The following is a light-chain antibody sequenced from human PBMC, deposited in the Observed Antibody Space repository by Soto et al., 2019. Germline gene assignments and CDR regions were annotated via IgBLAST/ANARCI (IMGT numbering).Light chain of an antibody. Sequence: TEFTQSPWSLRMYHRESVTLSGRASQSVSNNYLAWYQQTPGPAPRLLNYGASMRATGIPDRFSGSGSGTDFTLTISRLEPEDFAVYYCQQCDSSSTFGQGTRLEI. CDR3: QQCDSSST. CDR2: GAS. V-gene: IGKV3-20*01. J-gene: IGKJ5*01. CDR1: QSVSNNY.